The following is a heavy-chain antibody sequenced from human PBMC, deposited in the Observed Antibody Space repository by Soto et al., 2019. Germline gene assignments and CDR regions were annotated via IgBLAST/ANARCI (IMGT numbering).Heavy chain of an antibody. CDR3: ATHTARNCFDT. Sequence: SETLSLTCIVSGGSISSSSYYWGWIRQPPGKGLEWIGSIYYSGSTYYNPSLKSRVTISVDTSKNQFSLKLSSVTAADTAVFSCATHTARNCFDTWGQGTLVTVSS. CDR2: IYYSGST. D-gene: IGHD6-6*01. CDR1: GGSISSSSYY. V-gene: IGHV4-39*01. J-gene: IGHJ5*02.